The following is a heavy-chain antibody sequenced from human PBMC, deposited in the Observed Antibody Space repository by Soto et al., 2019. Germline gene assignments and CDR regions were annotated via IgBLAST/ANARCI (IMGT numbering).Heavy chain of an antibody. CDR1: GGSFSGYY. J-gene: IGHJ6*03. CDR3: AREPKSHYDFWSGPYYYMDV. D-gene: IGHD3-3*01. Sequence: SETLSLTCAVYGGSFSGYYWSWIRQPPGKGLEWIGEINHSGSTNYNPSLKSRVTISVDTSKNQFSLKLSSVTAADTAVYYCAREPKSHYDFWSGPYYYMDVWGKGTTVTVSS. CDR2: INHSGST. V-gene: IGHV4-34*01.